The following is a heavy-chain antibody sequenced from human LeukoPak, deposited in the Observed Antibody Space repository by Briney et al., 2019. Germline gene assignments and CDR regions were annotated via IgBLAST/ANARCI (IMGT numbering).Heavy chain of an antibody. CDR1: GFTFSSYA. Sequence: GGSLRLSCAASGFTFSSYAMSWVRQAPGKGLEWVSAISGGGSSTYYADSVKGRFTISRDNSKNTLYLQMNSLRAEDTAVYYCANYCSSTSCFDYWGQGTLVTVSS. V-gene: IGHV3-23*01. CDR3: ANYCSSTSCFDY. J-gene: IGHJ4*02. D-gene: IGHD2-2*01. CDR2: ISGGGSST.